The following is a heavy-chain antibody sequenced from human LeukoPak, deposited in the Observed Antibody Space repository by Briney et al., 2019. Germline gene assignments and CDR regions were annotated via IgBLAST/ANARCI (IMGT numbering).Heavy chain of an antibody. CDR2: INHSGST. Sequence: SETLSLTCTVYGGSLSGYYWSWIRQPPGKGLEWIGEINHSGSTNHNPSLKSRVTISIDTSKNQFSLKLSSVTAADTAVYYCARGQTTVTTNDNDYWGQGTLVTVSS. V-gene: IGHV4-34*01. J-gene: IGHJ4*02. CDR1: GGSLSGYY. D-gene: IGHD4-17*01. CDR3: ARGQTTVTTNDNDY.